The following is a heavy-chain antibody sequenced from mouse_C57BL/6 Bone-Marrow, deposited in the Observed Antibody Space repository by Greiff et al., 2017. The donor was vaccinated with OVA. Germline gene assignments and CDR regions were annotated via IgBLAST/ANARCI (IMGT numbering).Heavy chain of an antibody. CDR2: IRPNSGST. D-gene: IGHD1-1*01. Sequence: QVQLQQPGAELVKPGASVKLSCKASGYTFTSYWMHWVKQRPGQGLEWIGMIRPNSGSTNYNEKLKSKAKLPVDKSPSTAYMQLSSLTSEDSEVYYCERLPIYYGSSDFDYWGQGTTLTVSS. J-gene: IGHJ2*01. CDR3: ERLPIYYGSSDFDY. CDR1: GYTFTSYW. V-gene: IGHV1-64*01.